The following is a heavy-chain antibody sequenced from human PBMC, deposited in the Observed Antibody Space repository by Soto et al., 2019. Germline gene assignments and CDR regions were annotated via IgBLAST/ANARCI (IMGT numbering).Heavy chain of an antibody. Sequence: QVQLQESGPGLVKPSQTLSLTCTLSGVSITSGAYYWTWVRQHPGKGLEWIGYIYYNGNTYFSPALKSRLTISIDTSKNQFSLKLSSVNAADTAMYYCARARLRAVYAFDFWGQGTMVTVSS. J-gene: IGHJ3*01. CDR1: GVSITSGAYY. D-gene: IGHD4-17*01. CDR2: IYYNGNT. CDR3: ARARLRAVYAFDF. V-gene: IGHV4-31*03.